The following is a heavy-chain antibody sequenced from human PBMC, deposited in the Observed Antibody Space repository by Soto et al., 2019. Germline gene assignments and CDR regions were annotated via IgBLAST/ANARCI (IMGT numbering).Heavy chain of an antibody. J-gene: IGHJ6*02. D-gene: IGHD3-22*01. CDR1: GYTFTSYG. CDR2: ISAYNGNT. CDR3: ASKLIYYYDSSGYYVPRGYYYGMDV. V-gene: IGHV1-18*01. Sequence: ASVKVSCKASGYTFTSYGISWVRQAPGQGLEWMGWISAYNGNTNYAQKLQGRVTMTTDTSTSAAYMELRSLRSDDTAVYYCASKLIYYYDSSGYYVPRGYYYGMDVWGQGTTVTVSS.